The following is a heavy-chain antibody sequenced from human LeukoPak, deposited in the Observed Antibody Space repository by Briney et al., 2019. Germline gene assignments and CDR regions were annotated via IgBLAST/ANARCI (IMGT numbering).Heavy chain of an antibody. CDR2: ISGSGSST. D-gene: IGHD4-17*01. V-gene: IGHV3-23*01. Sequence: GGSLRLSCAASGFTFSSYAMSWARQAPGEGLEWVSAISGSGSSTYYADSVKGRFTISRDKSKNTLYLQMNSLRAEDTAVYYCAKEIWPTVTTPGWTYFDYWGQGTLVTVSS. CDR1: GFTFSSYA. CDR3: AKEIWPTVTTPGWTYFDY. J-gene: IGHJ4*02.